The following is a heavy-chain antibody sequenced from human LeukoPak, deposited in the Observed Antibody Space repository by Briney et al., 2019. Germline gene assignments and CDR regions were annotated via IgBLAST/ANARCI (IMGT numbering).Heavy chain of an antibody. D-gene: IGHD5-24*01. Sequence: PGGSLRLSCAASGFTFSSYWMHWVRQAPGKGPVWVSRINSDGSSTSYADSVKGRFTISRDNAKNTLYLQMNSLRAEDTAVYYCARVAERWLHGYRFDAFDIWGQGTMVTVSS. CDR2: INSDGSST. CDR1: GFTFSSYW. CDR3: ARVAERWLHGYRFDAFDI. J-gene: IGHJ3*02. V-gene: IGHV3-74*01.